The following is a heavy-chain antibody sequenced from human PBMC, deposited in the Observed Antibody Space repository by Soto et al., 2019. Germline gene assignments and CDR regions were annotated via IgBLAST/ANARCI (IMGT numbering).Heavy chain of an antibody. J-gene: IGHJ6*03. Sequence: QVPLVQSGAAVKKPGASVKVSCKASGYTFTSYGITWVRQAPGQGLEWIGWISDYNGNTNYAQKLQGRVTMTTDTATSKAYMELRSLRSADMAVYYCGRDLYCTNGVCYIYYYYMDVWGKGTTVTVSS. V-gene: IGHV1-18*03. CDR3: GRDLYCTNGVCYIYYYYMDV. CDR1: GYTFTSYG. D-gene: IGHD2-8*01. CDR2: ISDYNGNT.